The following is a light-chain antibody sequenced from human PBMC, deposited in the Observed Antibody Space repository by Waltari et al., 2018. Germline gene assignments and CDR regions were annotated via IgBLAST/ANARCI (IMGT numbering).Light chain of an antibody. V-gene: IGKV3-15*01. CDR2: SAS. Sequence: EIVMTQSPATLSVSPGERATLTCRASQSISSNLAWYQQKPGQAPRLLIYSASARATGVPARFSASVSGTEFTLTISSLQSEDFAVYYCQQYNNWPLTFGGGTKVEIK. J-gene: IGKJ4*01. CDR3: QQYNNWPLT. CDR1: QSISSN.